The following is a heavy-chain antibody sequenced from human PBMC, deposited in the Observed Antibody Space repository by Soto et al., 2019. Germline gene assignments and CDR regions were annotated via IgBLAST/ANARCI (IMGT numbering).Heavy chain of an antibody. D-gene: IGHD3-10*01. Sequence: GSLRLSCAASGFTFSSYWMHWVRQAPGKGLVWVSRINSDGSSTSYADSVKGRFTISRDNAKNTLYLQMNSLRAEDTAVYYCARVEEGLLWFGESTYYMDVWGKGTTVTVSS. J-gene: IGHJ6*03. CDR2: INSDGSST. CDR3: ARVEEGLLWFGESTYYMDV. V-gene: IGHV3-74*01. CDR1: GFTFSSYW.